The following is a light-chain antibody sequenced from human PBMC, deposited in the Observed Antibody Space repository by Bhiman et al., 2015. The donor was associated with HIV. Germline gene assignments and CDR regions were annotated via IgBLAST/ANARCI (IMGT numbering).Light chain of an antibody. CDR2: DNN. V-gene: IGLV1-51*01. CDR1: TSDIGENY. CDR3: AAWDDSLVEVV. Sequence: QFVLTQPPSVSAAPGQKVTVSCSGTTSDIGENYVSWYQKFPDAAPKLLIYDNNRRPSGIPDRFSGSKSGTSASLAISGLQAEDEADYYCAAWDDSLVEVVFGGGTKLTVL. J-gene: IGLJ2*01.